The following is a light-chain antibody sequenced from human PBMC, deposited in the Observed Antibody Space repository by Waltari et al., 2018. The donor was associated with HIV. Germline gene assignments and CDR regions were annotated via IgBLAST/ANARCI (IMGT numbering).Light chain of an antibody. Sequence: QSVLTQPPSVSAAPGQKVTISCSASSSNIANDYVSWSQHVPGAAPRLLIYDNDKRPSGIPDRFSGSKSGTSATLGISGLQTGDGADYYCGTWDPRMGAAVFGGGTKVTVL. CDR1: SSNIANDY. CDR3: GTWDPRMGAAV. V-gene: IGLV1-51*01. J-gene: IGLJ3*02. CDR2: DND.